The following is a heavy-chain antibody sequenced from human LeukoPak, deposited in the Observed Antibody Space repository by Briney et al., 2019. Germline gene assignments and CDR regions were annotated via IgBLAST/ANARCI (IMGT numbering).Heavy chain of an antibody. CDR3: ARSYSSSRGTFDY. J-gene: IGHJ4*02. V-gene: IGHV3-21*01. CDR1: GFTFSSYG. CDR2: ITSSSSHI. D-gene: IGHD6-6*01. Sequence: PGGSLRLSCAASGFTFSSYGMNWVRQAPGKGLEWVSSITSSSSHIYYADSVKGRFTISRDNAKNSLYLQMNSLRAEDTAVYYCARSYSSSRGTFDYWGQGTLVTVPS.